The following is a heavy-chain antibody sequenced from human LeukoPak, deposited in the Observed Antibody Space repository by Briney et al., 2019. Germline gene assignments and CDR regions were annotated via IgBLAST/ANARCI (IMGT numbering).Heavy chain of an antibody. Sequence: GGSLRLSCTASDFTFGDYAMTWFRRAPGKGLEWVGCIRSKAFGGTTEYAASVKGRFTISRDDSKSIAYLQMNSLRAEDTAVYYCAKGGLRDSSGWYYFDYWGQGTLVTVSS. CDR3: AKGGLRDSSGWYYFDY. V-gene: IGHV3-49*03. CDR2: IRSKAFGGTT. J-gene: IGHJ4*02. CDR1: DFTFGDYA. D-gene: IGHD6-19*01.